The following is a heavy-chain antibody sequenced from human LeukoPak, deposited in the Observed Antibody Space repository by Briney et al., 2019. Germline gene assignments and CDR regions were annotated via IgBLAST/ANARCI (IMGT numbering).Heavy chain of an antibody. D-gene: IGHD4-23*01. CDR2: IIPIFGTA. J-gene: IGHJ3*02. Sequence: SVKVSCKASGGTFSSYAISWVRQAPGQGLEWMGGIIPIFGTANYAQKFQGRVTITADESTSTAYMELRSLRSDDTAVYYCARDSWAIYGGNSADAFDIWGQGTMVTVSS. V-gene: IGHV1-69*13. CDR1: GGTFSSYA. CDR3: ARDSWAIYGGNSADAFDI.